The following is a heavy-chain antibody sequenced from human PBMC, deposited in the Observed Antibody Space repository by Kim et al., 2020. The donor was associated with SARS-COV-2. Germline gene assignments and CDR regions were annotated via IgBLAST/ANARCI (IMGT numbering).Heavy chain of an antibody. CDR3: ARDWTAPYKYSSSWLYYYYYGMDV. V-gene: IGHV4-39*07. Sequence: SETLSLTCTVSGGSISSSSYYWGWIRQPPGKGLEWIGSIYYSGSTYYNPSLKSRVTISVDTSKNQFSLKLSSVTAADTAVYYCARDWTAPYKYSSSWLYYYYYGMDVWGQGTTVTVSS. D-gene: IGHD6-13*01. J-gene: IGHJ6*02. CDR2: IYYSGST. CDR1: GGSISSSSYY.